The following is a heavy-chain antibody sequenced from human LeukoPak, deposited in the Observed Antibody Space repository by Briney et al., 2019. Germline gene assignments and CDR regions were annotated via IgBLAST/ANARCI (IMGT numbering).Heavy chain of an antibody. Sequence: GGSQRLSCAASGFTFRSYDMHWVRQVTGKGLEWVSAVGISGGTYYAGSVKGRFTISRENAKNSLYLQMNSLTAGDTAVYYCVRGGIQVSGIDEIDYWGQGSLVTVSS. CDR1: GFTFRSYD. D-gene: IGHD6-19*01. CDR2: VGISGGT. CDR3: VRGGIQVSGIDEIDY. J-gene: IGHJ4*02. V-gene: IGHV3-13*01.